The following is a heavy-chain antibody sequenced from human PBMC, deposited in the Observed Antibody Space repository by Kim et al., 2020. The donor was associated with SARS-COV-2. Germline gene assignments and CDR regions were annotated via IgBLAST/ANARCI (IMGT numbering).Heavy chain of an antibody. V-gene: IGHV7-4-1*02. J-gene: IGHJ4*01. CDR1: GYTFCDYS. CDR2: INTYTAKS. D-gene: IGHD6-19*01. Sequence: ASVKVSCRTSGYTFCDYSMNWVRQAPGQGLEWMRWINTYTAKSTHARGFTGRFVFSLDTSASTTYLEITNLKAVDTAIYSCAREHGYSSGWAPGDWCQGPL. CDR3: AREHGYSSGWAPGD.